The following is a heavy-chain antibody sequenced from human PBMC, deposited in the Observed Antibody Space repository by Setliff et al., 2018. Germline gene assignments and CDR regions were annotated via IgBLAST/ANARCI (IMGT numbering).Heavy chain of an antibody. CDR3: ATCVGTSWYDYNFYMDV. CDR1: GATFSSYG. J-gene: IGHJ6*03. Sequence: ASVKVSCKASGATFSSYGISWVRQAPGQGLEWMGGTIPMFGTTEYAQKFQGRVTMTEDTSTNTAYMELSSLRSEDTAVYYCATCVGTSWYDYNFYMDVWGIGTTVTVSS. D-gene: IGHD1-26*01. CDR2: TIPMFGTT. V-gene: IGHV1-69*06.